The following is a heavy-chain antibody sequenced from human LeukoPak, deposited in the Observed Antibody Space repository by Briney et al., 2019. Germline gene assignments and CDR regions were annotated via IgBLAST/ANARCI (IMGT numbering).Heavy chain of an antibody. Sequence: SVKVSCKASGGIFSSYAISWVRQAPGQGLEWMGRIIPILGIANYAQKFQGRVTITADKSTSTAYMELSSLRSEDTAVYYCARDGGGDYYDSSGYYYVLDPWGQGTLVTVSS. CDR3: ARDGGGDYYDSSGYYYVLDP. D-gene: IGHD3-22*01. V-gene: IGHV1-69*04. CDR1: GGIFSSYA. CDR2: IIPILGIA. J-gene: IGHJ5*02.